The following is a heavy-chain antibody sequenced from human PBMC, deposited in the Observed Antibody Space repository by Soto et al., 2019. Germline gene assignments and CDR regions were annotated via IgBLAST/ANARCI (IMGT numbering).Heavy chain of an antibody. V-gene: IGHV1-69*06. D-gene: IGHD4-17*01. CDR2: IIPNYEAA. J-gene: IGHJ3*02. CDR1: GGSFNNYV. CDR3: ARYWNAGTLYGAFDI. Sequence: QVQLVQSGAEVRKPGSSVKVSCEASGGSFNNYVISWLRQAPGQGLEWMGGIIPNYEAANYAQKFRGRLTITAEKATNTGYKELNSLRPEDTATYYCARYWNAGTLYGAFDIWGQGKTVIVS.